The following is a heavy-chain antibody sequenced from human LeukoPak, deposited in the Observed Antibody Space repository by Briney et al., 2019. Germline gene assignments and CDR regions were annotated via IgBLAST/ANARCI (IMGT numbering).Heavy chain of an antibody. CDR2: IKQDRSEK. CDR3: AREPTYSSSWYTSCDY. Sequence: GGSLRLSCAASGFTFTNYWMSWVRQAPGKGLELVAHIKQDRSEKYYVDSVKGRFTISRDNAKNSLYLRMNSLRAEDTAVYYCAREPTYSSSWYTSCDYWGQGTLVTVSS. V-gene: IGHV3-7*01. J-gene: IGHJ4*02. D-gene: IGHD6-13*01. CDR1: GFTFTNYW.